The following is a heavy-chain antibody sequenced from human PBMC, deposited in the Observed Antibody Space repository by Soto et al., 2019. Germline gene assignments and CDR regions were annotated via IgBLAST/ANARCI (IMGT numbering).Heavy chain of an antibody. J-gene: IGHJ4*02. CDR3: ARPDSSGYSGYYFDY. V-gene: IGHV1-8*01. Sequence: GASVKVSCKASGYTFTSCDINWVRQASGQGLEWMGWMNPNSGNTGYAQKFQGRVTMTRNTSISTAYMELSSLRSEDTAVYYCARPDSSGYSGYYFDYWGQGTLVTVSS. CDR1: GYTFTSCD. CDR2: MNPNSGNT. D-gene: IGHD3-22*01.